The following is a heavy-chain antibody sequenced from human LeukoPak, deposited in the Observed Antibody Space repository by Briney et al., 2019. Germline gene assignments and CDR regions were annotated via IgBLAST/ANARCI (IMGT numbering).Heavy chain of an antibody. CDR1: GFTLSRYS. D-gene: IGHD2-2*01. CDR2: ISSSSSYI. CDR3: ARFTVVPAANFDY. J-gene: IGHJ4*02. Sequence: GGSLRLSCAASGFTLSRYSMNWVRQAPGKGLEWVSSISSSSSYIYYADSVKGRFTISRDNAKNSLYLQMNSLRAEDTAVYYCARFTVVPAANFDYWGQGTLVTVSS. V-gene: IGHV3-21*01.